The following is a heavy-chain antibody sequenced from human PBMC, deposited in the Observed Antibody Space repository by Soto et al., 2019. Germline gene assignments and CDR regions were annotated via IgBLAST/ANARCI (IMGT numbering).Heavy chain of an antibody. Sequence: QPGGSLRLSCAASGFTFSSYGMHWVRQAPGKGLEWVAVIWYDGSNKYYADSVKGRFTISRDNSNNTLYLQMDNLRAEDTAVYYCAKAFYREEDGYNSFDYWGQGTMVTVSS. J-gene: IGHJ4*02. V-gene: IGHV3-33*03. CDR3: AKAFYREEDGYNSFDY. CDR2: IWYDGSNK. CDR1: GFTFSSYG. D-gene: IGHD2-21*01.